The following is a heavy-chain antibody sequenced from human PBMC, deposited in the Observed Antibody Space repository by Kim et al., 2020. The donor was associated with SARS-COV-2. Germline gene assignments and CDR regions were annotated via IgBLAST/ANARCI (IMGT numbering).Heavy chain of an antibody. CDR3: GRDLGVQSGSESSYNIQLPDD. Sequence: ASVKVSCKASGYTFTTYYMHWVRQAPGQGLEWMGIINPSDGSISYTEKFQDRVIMTRDSSTSTVYMDLSSLRSEDTAVYYCGRDLGVQSGSESSYNIQLPDDGGQGTLVIVSS. CDR1: GYTFTTYY. CDR2: INPSDGSI. V-gene: IGHV1-46*01. D-gene: IGHD3-10*01. J-gene: IGHJ4*02.